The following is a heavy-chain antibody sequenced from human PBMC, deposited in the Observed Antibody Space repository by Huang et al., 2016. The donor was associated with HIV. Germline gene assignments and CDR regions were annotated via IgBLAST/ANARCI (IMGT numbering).Heavy chain of an antibody. J-gene: IGHJ4*02. CDR1: GFTFSTYG. CDR2: ISYDGSEK. Sequence: VQLVESGGGVVQPGRSLGLSCAAFGFTFSTYGMHWVRQGPGKGLEWGTVISYDGSEKYYADSVKGRFTSSRDNSNNTLYLQMNSLRADDTAVYYCVKDQGHTFMVRYHFDFWGQGTLVTVSS. V-gene: IGHV3-30*18. D-gene: IGHD3-10*01. CDR3: VKDQGHTFMVRYHFDF.